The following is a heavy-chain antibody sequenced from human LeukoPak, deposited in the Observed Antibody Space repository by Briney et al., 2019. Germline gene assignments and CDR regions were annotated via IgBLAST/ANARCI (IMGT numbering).Heavy chain of an antibody. CDR2: IYNSGST. J-gene: IGHJ4*02. D-gene: IGHD2-2*01. CDR1: GGSISSSSYY. Sequence: SETLSLTCTVSGGSISSSSYYWGWIRQPPGKGLEWLGTIYNSGSTYYNPSLKSRVTISVDTSKNQFSLKLSSVTAADTAVYYCARLPQPGPAYFFDYWGQGTLVTVSS. CDR3: ARLPQPGPAYFFDY. V-gene: IGHV4-39*01.